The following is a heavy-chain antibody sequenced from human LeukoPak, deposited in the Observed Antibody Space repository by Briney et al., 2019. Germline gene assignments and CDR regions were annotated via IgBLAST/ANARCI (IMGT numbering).Heavy chain of an antibody. CDR3: ARGYYDILTGYYTQPYWYFDL. CDR1: GGSISSYY. J-gene: IGHJ2*01. Sequence: SETLSLTCTVSGGSISSYYWSWIRQPPGKGLEWIGYIYYSGSTNYNPSLKSRVTISVDTSKNQFSLKLSSVTAADTAVYYCARGYYDILTGYYTQPYWYFDLWGRGTLVTVSS. D-gene: IGHD3-9*01. V-gene: IGHV4-59*01. CDR2: IYYSGST.